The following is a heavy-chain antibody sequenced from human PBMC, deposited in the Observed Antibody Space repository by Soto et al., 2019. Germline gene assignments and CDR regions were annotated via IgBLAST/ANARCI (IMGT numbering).Heavy chain of an antibody. CDR1: GGSFSGYY. Sequence: PSETLSLTCAVYGGSFSGYYWSWIRQPPGKGLEWIGEINHSGSTNYNPSLKSRVTISVDTSKNQFSLKLSPVTAADTAVYYCARGLTYYDFWSGYSRGYYGMDVWGQGTTVTVSS. J-gene: IGHJ6*02. CDR2: INHSGST. D-gene: IGHD3-3*01. CDR3: ARGLTYYDFWSGYSRGYYGMDV. V-gene: IGHV4-34*01.